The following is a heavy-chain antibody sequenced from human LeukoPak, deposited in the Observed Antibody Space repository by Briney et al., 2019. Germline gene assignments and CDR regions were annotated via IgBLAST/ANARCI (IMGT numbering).Heavy chain of an antibody. CDR1: GFTFSSYS. CDR3: ARDTNSAGAYFDY. D-gene: IGHD2-21*01. CDR2: ISSGSSYI. Sequence: GGSLRLSCAASGFTFSSYSMNWVRQAPGKGLEWVSSISSGSSYIYYADSVKGRFTTSRDNAKNSLYLQMNSLRAEDTAVYYCARDTNSAGAYFDYWGQGTLVTVSS. V-gene: IGHV3-21*01. J-gene: IGHJ4*02.